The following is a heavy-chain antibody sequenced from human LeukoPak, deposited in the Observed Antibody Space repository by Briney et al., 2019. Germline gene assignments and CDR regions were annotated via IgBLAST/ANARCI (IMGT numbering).Heavy chain of an antibody. J-gene: IGHJ4*02. D-gene: IGHD3-16*01. CDR3: AKDLGYDYVRGEGNLYDY. Sequence: GASVKVSCKASGGTFSSYAISWVRQAPGQGLEWMGGIIPIFGTANYAQKFQGRVTITADKSTSTAYMELSSLRSEDTAVYYCAKDLGYDYVRGEGNLYDYWGQGTLVTVSS. CDR1: GGTFSSYA. V-gene: IGHV1-69*06. CDR2: IIPIFGTA.